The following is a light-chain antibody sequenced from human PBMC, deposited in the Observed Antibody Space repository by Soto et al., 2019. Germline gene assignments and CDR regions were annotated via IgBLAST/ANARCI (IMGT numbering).Light chain of an antibody. Sequence: QSALTQPASVSGSPGQSITISCTGSSSDVGDYNYVSWYQQHPGKAPKLMIYEVSYRPSGVSNRFSGSKSGITASLTISGLHAEDEDDYYCSSYISTSPLVFGGGTKLTVL. CDR1: SSDVGDYNY. CDR2: EVS. CDR3: SSYISTSPLV. V-gene: IGLV2-14*01. J-gene: IGLJ3*02.